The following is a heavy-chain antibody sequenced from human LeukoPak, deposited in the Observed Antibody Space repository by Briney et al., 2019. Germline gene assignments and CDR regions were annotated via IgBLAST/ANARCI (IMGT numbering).Heavy chain of an antibody. Sequence: GGSLRLSCAASGFTFSRYEMNWVRQAPGKGLEWVSYISSSGSTIYYADSVKGRFTISRDNAKNSLYLQMNSLRAEDTAVYYCAELGITMIGGGWGKGTTVTISS. CDR1: GFTFSRYE. CDR3: AELGITMIGGG. D-gene: IGHD3-10*02. V-gene: IGHV3-48*03. CDR2: ISSSGSTI. J-gene: IGHJ6*04.